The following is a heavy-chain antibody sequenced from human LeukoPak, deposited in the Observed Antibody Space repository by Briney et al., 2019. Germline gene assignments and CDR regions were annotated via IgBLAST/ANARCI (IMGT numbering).Heavy chain of an antibody. CDR2: INPNSGGT. CDR1: GYTFTGYY. V-gene: IGHV1-2*02. J-gene: IGHJ6*01. Sequence: ASVKVSCKASGYTFTGYYMHWVRQAPGPGLEWMGWINPNSGGTNYAQKLQGRVNMTRHTSNRTAYMELSRLRSAATAVYCCARDPTGYDFWRGYYAYYGMDVWGQGTTVTVSS. CDR3: ARDPTGYDFWRGYYAYYGMDV. D-gene: IGHD3-3*01.